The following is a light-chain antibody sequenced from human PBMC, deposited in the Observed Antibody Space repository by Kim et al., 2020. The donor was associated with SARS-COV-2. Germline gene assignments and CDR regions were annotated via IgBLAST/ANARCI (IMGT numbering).Light chain of an antibody. CDR1: SGSIPRNY. Sequence: GTTVTSSCTGSSGSIPRNYVQWYQQRPGSAPTTVIYEDNQRPSGVPDRFSGSIDSSSNSASLTISGLKTEDEADYYCQSYDSSNWVFGGGTQLTVL. CDR2: EDN. V-gene: IGLV6-57*02. CDR3: QSYDSSNWV. J-gene: IGLJ3*02.